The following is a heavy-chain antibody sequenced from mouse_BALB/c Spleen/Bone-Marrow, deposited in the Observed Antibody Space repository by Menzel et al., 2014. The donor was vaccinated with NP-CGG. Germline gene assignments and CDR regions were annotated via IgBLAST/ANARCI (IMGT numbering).Heavy chain of an antibody. D-gene: IGHD3-2*02. CDR1: GYTFTSYW. J-gene: IGHJ2*01. CDR3: ARGYPSDY. Sequence: QVQLKESGAELARPGASVKLPCKASGYTFTSYWMQWVKQRPGQGLEWIGAIYPGDGDTRYTQKFKGKATLTADKSSSTAYMQLSSLASEDSAVYYCARGYPSDYWGQGTTLTVSS. CDR2: IYPGDGDT. V-gene: IGHV1-87*01.